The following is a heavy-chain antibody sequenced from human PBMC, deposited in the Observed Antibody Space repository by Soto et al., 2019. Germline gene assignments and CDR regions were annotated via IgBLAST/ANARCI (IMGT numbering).Heavy chain of an antibody. CDR1: GYTFTSYD. V-gene: IGHV1-8*01. CDR3: ARVLSWASYYDFWSGYYNYYYYGMDV. J-gene: IGHJ6*02. Sequence: ASVKVSCKASGYTFTSYDINWVRQATGQGLEWMGWMNPNSANTGYAQKFQGRVTMTRNTSISTAYMELSSLRSEDTAVYYCARVLSWASYYDFWSGYYNYYYYGMDVWGQGATVTVSS. CDR2: MNPNSANT. D-gene: IGHD3-3*01.